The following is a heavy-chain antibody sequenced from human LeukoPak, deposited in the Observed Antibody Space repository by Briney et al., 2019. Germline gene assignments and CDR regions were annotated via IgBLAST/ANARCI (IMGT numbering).Heavy chain of an antibody. CDR2: ISGGAGST. D-gene: IGHD5-12*01. V-gene: IGHV3-23*01. J-gene: IGHJ4*02. CDR3: AKYGDDYYFDS. Sequence: GGSLRLSCAASGFTFSSYAMSWVRQAPGKGLEWVSTISGGAGSTYYADSVKGRFTISRDNSKDTLYLQMNSLRAEDTAVYYCAKYGDDYYFDSWGQGTLVTVSS. CDR1: GFTFSSYA.